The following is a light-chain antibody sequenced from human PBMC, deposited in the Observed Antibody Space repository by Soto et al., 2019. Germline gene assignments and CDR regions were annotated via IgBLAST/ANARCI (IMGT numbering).Light chain of an antibody. Sequence: IPLTQSPSSLSASVGDRVTITCRASQGISSYLAWYQQKPGKAPKLLIYAASTLQSGVPSRFSGSGSGTDFTLTISSLQPEDFATYYCQQLNSYPPEVTFGPGTKVDIK. V-gene: IGKV1-9*01. CDR2: AAS. J-gene: IGKJ3*01. CDR1: QGISSY. CDR3: QQLNSYPPEVT.